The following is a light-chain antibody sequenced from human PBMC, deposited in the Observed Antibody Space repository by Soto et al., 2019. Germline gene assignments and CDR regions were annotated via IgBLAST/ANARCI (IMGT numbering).Light chain of an antibody. CDR2: AAS. CDR1: QGISNY. Sequence: DIQLTQSPSFLSASVGDRVTITCRASQGISNYLAWYQQKAGKAPNLLIYAASTLQSGVPSRFSGSGSGTQFTLTINRLQPENFSTYYCQQVNSYPITFGQGPRLEIK. J-gene: IGKJ5*01. V-gene: IGKV1-9*01. CDR3: QQVNSYPIT.